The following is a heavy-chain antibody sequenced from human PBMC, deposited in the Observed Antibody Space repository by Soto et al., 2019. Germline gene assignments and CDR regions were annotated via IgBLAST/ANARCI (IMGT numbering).Heavy chain of an antibody. V-gene: IGHV3-21*01. Sequence: GGSLRLSCAASGFTFSSYSMNWVRQAPGKGLEWVSSISSSSSYIYYADSVKGRFTISRDNAKNSLYLQMNSLRAEDTAVYYCARDSESYYYDSSGYYYLDYWGQGTLVTVSS. CDR2: ISSSSSYI. D-gene: IGHD3-22*01. CDR1: GFTFSSYS. J-gene: IGHJ4*02. CDR3: ARDSESYYYDSSGYYYLDY.